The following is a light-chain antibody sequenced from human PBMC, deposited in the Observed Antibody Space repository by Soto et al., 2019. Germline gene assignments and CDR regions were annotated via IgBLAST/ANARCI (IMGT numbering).Light chain of an antibody. CDR1: QTVSVN. CDR2: GAS. V-gene: IGKV3-15*01. Sequence: EIVMTQSPATLSVSPGERATLSCRASQTVSVNLASYQQNPGQAPRLLIYGASTRATGVPARFSGSGSGTEFTLTISSLQSEDFAVYYCQQYNDWPPFTFGPGTRVDIK. J-gene: IGKJ3*01. CDR3: QQYNDWPPFT.